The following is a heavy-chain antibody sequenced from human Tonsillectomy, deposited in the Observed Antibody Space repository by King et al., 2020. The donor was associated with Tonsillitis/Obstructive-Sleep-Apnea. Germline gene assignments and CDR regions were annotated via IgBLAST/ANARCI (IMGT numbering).Heavy chain of an antibody. Sequence: VQLVESGGGLVQPGGSLRLSCAASGFTFSSYAMSWVRQASGKGLEWVSAISGSGGSTYYVDSVKGRFTISRDNSKNTLYVQMNSLRAEDTAVYYCAKARGDYEPYYGMDVWGQGTTVTVSS. J-gene: IGHJ6*02. CDR2: ISGSGGST. V-gene: IGHV3-23*04. CDR3: AKARGDYEPYYGMDV. CDR1: GFTFSSYA. D-gene: IGHD4-17*01.